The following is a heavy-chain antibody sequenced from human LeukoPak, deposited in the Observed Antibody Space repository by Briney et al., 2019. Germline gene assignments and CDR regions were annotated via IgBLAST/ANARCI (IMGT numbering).Heavy chain of an antibody. CDR1: GFTFTRFS. CDR3: ARMGTTLWAFDI. Sequence: GGSLRLSRAAPGFTFTRFSMNWARQAPGKGLEWVSYINSGSSTIYYADSVKGRFTISRDNAKNSLSLQMNSLRAEDTAVYYCARMGTTLWAFDIWGQGTMVTVSS. D-gene: IGHD1-26*01. CDR2: INSGSSTI. J-gene: IGHJ3*02. V-gene: IGHV3-48*01.